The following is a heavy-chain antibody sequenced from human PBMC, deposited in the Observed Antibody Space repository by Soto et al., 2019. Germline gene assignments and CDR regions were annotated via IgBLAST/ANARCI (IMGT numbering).Heavy chain of an antibody. J-gene: IGHJ4*02. V-gene: IGHV3-23*01. CDR1: GFNFSGYA. D-gene: IGHD3-3*01. Sequence: PGGSLRLSCAASGFNFSGYAIIWVRQAPGKGLEWVSAISGSGGSTYYADSVKGRFTISRDNSKNTLYLQMNSLRAEDTAVYYCANGYYDFWSGYYPLDYWGQGTLVTVSS. CDR2: ISGSGGST. CDR3: ANGYYDFWSGYYPLDY.